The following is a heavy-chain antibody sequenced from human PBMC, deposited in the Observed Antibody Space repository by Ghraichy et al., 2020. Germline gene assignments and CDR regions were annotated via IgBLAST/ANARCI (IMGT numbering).Heavy chain of an antibody. J-gene: IGHJ4*02. CDR1: GFTFSDYS. Sequence: GGSLRLSCAASGFTFSDYSINWVRQAPGKGLEGVSYISSSSSTIYYADSVKGRFTISRDNAKNSVDLQMNRLRDEDTAVYYCARDGSSGYFDYWGQGTLVTVSA. V-gene: IGHV3-48*02. CDR3: ARDGSSGYFDY. CDR2: ISSSSSTI. D-gene: IGHD3-22*01.